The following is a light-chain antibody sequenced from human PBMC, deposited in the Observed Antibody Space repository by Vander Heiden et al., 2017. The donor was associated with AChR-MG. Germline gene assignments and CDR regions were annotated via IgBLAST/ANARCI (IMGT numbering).Light chain of an antibody. Sequence: QSALTQPASVSGSPGQSITISCTGTSSDVGGYNYVSWYQQHPGKVPKLMIYDVSDRPSGVSNRFSGSKSGNTASLTISGLQAEDEADYYCSSYRSSTLVFGTGTKVTVL. CDR1: SSDVGGYNY. CDR3: SSYRSSTLV. J-gene: IGLJ1*01. V-gene: IGLV2-14*03. CDR2: DVS.